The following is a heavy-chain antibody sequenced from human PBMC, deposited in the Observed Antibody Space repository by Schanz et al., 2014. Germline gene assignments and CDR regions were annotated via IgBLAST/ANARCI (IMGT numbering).Heavy chain of an antibody. CDR2: IKISGDV. D-gene: IGHD7-27*01. V-gene: IGHV3-48*02. J-gene: IGHJ4*02. CDR3: VRDYNWGFDN. CDR1: GFSFSDYS. Sequence: ELQLVESGGGLVQSGGSLRLSCAASGFSFSDYSMNWVRQAPGKGLEWISYIKISGDVFYTDSVKGRFTISRDNAKSSLYLQMSSLRDEDTAIYYCVRDYNWGFDNWGQGTLVTVSS.